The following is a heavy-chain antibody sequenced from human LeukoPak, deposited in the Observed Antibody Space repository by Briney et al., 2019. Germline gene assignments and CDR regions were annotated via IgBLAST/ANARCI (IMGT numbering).Heavy chain of an antibody. CDR3: ARGRARDGSYPWLDS. CDR1: GDSIGSYY. J-gene: IGHJ5*01. V-gene: IGHV4-59*01. Sequence: SETLSLTCSVSGDSIGSYYWTWIRQSPGKGLEWPGYIYYSGSTNYSPSLKSRVTISVDTSNNQFSLQLRSVTAADTAIYYCARGRARDGSYPWLDSWGQGTLVTVSS. CDR2: IYYSGST. D-gene: IGHD3-16*02.